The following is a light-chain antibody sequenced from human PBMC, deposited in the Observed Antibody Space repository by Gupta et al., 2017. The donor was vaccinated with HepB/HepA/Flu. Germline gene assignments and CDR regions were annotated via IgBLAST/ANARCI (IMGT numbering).Light chain of an antibody. CDR3: QQDENLPPIT. CDR2: DAS. J-gene: IGKJ4*01. CDR1: QDISNY. Sequence: DIQMTQSPSSLSASVGDRVTITCQASQDISNYLNWYQQKPGKAPKLLIYDASNLETGVPSRFSGSGSGTDFTFTISSLQPEDIATYYCQQDENLPPITFGSGTKVEIK. V-gene: IGKV1-33*01.